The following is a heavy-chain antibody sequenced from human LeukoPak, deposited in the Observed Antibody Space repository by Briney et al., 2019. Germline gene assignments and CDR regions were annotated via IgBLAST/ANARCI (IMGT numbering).Heavy chain of an antibody. J-gene: IGHJ4*02. V-gene: IGHV3-30*18. Sequence: GGSLRLSCAASGFTFSFSGMYWVRQAPGKGLEWLAFISDDGSRKYYADSVKGQFTISRDNSKNTLFLQMNSLRIEDTAVYYCAKDHSTTWSFDYWGQGTLVTVSS. CDR3: AKDHSTTWSFDY. CDR2: ISDDGSRK. D-gene: IGHD6-13*01. CDR1: GFTFSFSG.